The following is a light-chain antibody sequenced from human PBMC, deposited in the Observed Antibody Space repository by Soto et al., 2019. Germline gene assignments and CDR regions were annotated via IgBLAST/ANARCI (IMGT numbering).Light chain of an antibody. Sequence: QSVLTQPPSVSGAPGQRVTISCTGSSSNIGAGYDVHWYQQLPGTAPKLLIYRNDNRPSGVPDRFSGSKSGTSASLAITGLQAEYEADYYCQSFDSSLRDYVFGTGTKLTVL. V-gene: IGLV1-40*01. CDR3: QSFDSSLRDYV. J-gene: IGLJ1*01. CDR2: RND. CDR1: SSNIGAGYD.